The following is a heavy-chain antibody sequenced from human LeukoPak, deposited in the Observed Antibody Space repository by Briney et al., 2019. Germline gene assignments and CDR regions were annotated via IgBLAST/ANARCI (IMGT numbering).Heavy chain of an antibody. J-gene: IGHJ4*02. D-gene: IGHD3-3*01. Sequence: GGSLRLSCAASGFTFSSYAMSWVRQAPGKGLEWVSAISGSGGSTYYADSVKGRFTISRDNSKNTLSLHMNRQRAEHTPVHYCRKDPVAYYDFWSGYSPHFDYWGQGTLVTVSS. CDR2: ISGSGGST. V-gene: IGHV3-23*01. CDR1: GFTFSSYA. CDR3: RKDPVAYYDFWSGYSPHFDY.